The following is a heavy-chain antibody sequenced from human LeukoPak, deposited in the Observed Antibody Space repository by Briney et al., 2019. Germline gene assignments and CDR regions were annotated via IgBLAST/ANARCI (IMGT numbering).Heavy chain of an antibody. D-gene: IGHD3-10*01. CDR2: IHHSGST. CDR3: ARYGSGSEEGWFDP. Sequence: PSQTEALIYAICVHLNRRLNWLGSIRQPPGKGLEWIGYIHHSGSTYYNPSLKSRVTMSVDTSKNQFSLKLSSVTAVDTAVYYCARYGSGSEEGWFDPWGQGTLVTVSS. J-gene: IGHJ5*02. V-gene: IGHV4-28*01. CDR1: VHLNRRLNW.